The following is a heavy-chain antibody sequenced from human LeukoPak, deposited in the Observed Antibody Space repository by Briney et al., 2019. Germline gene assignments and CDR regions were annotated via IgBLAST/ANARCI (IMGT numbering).Heavy chain of an antibody. Sequence: PSETLSLTCAVYGGSFSGYYWSWIRQPPGKGLEWIGEINHSGSTNYNPSLKRRVTISVDTSKNQFSLKLSSVTAADTAVYYCARGRYYDFWSGYYRGYYFDYWGQGTLVTVSS. V-gene: IGHV4-34*01. CDR1: GGSFSGYY. D-gene: IGHD3-3*01. CDR3: ARGRYYDFWSGYYRGYYFDY. J-gene: IGHJ4*02. CDR2: INHSGST.